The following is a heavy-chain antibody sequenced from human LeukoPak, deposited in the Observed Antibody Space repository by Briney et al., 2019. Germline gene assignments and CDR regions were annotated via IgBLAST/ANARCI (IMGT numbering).Heavy chain of an antibody. CDR1: GFTFSSYG. CDR2: ISYDGSNK. CDR3: AKVGDSSSSSGSLDY. J-gene: IGHJ4*02. V-gene: IGHV3-30*18. D-gene: IGHD6-6*01. Sequence: GGSLRLSCAASGFTFSSYGMHWVRQAPGKGLEWVAVISYDGSNKYYADSVKGRFTISGDNSKNTLYLQMNSLRAEDTAVYYCAKVGDSSSSSGSLDYWGQGTLVTVSS.